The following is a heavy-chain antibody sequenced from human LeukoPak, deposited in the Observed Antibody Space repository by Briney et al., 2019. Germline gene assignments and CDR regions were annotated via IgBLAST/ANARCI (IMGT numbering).Heavy chain of an antibody. D-gene: IGHD6-13*01. V-gene: IGHV4-30-2*01. J-gene: IGHJ5*02. CDR2: IYHSGST. Sequence: PSQTLSLTCTVSGGSISSGGYYWSWIRQPPGKGLEWIGYIYHSGSTYYNPSLKSRVTISVDRSKNQFSLKLSSVTAADTAVYYCARDGIAALYNWFDPWGQGTLVTVSS. CDR3: ARDGIAALYNWFDP. CDR1: GGSISSGGYY.